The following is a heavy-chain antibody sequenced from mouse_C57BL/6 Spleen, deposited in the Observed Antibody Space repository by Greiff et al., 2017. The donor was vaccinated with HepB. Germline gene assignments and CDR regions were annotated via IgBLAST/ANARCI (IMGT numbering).Heavy chain of an antibody. V-gene: IGHV5-17*01. CDR3: AKLHFDY. CDR2: ISSGSSTI. CDR1: GFTFSVYG. J-gene: IGHJ2*01. Sequence: EVQLVESGGGLVKPGGSLKLSCAASGFTFSVYGMHWVRQAPEKGLEWVAYISSGSSTIYYADTVKGRFTISRDNAKNTLFLQMTSLRSEDTAMYYCAKLHFDYWGQGTTLTVSS. D-gene: IGHD2-1*01.